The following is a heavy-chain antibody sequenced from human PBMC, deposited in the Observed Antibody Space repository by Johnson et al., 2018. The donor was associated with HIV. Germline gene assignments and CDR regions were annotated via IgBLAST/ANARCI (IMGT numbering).Heavy chain of an antibody. CDR1: GFTVRSNY. CDR3: AKMVTAGNDAFDI. J-gene: IGHJ3*02. Sequence: VQLVESGGGLVQPGVSLRLSCAASGFTVRSNYMSWVRQAPGKGREWASIIYSGGSTYYADSVKGRFTIPRDNSKKPVYLHMSTLRAEDKAVYYCAKMVTAGNDAFDIWGQGTMVTVSS. V-gene: IGHV3-66*01. D-gene: IGHD2-21*02. CDR2: IYSGGST.